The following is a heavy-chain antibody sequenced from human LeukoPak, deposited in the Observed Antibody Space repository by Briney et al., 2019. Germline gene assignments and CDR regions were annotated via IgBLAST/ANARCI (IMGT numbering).Heavy chain of an antibody. CDR1: GYSFTSYW. Sequence: GESLKISCKGSGYSFTSYWISWVRQMPGKGLEWMGRIDPSDSYTNYSPSFQGHVTISADKSISTAYLQWSSLKASDSAIYYCARELFGSYGQLLSFDRWGPGTQVTVSS. CDR3: ARELFGSYGQLLSFDR. D-gene: IGHD3-16*01. CDR2: IDPSDSYT. J-gene: IGHJ4*02. V-gene: IGHV5-10-1*01.